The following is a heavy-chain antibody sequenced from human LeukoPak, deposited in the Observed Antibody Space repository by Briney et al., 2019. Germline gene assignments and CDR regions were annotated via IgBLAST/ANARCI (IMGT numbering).Heavy chain of an antibody. J-gene: IGHJ4*02. CDR3: AREKSGTYFFDY. D-gene: IGHD1-26*01. V-gene: IGHV1-46*01. CDR2: INPGGAPT. CDR1: GYTFTNYY. Sequence: ASVKVSCKASGYTFTNYYIHSVRQAPGQGLEWMGIINPGGAPTSYAQKFQGRLIMTRDTSTSTVYMELSSLRSEDTAVYYCAREKSGTYFFDYWGQGTLVTVSS.